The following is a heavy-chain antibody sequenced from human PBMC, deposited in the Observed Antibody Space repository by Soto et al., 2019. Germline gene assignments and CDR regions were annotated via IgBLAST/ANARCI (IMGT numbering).Heavy chain of an antibody. Sequence: QVQLVESGGGVVQPGRSQRLSCAASGFTFSSYAMHWVRRAPGKGLEWVAAVSHDGKSGFYADSVSGRFTVSRDNSNNLVYLQMDRLRPEDTALFYCARLDKFNGGWSWGQGTAVTVSS. J-gene: IGHJ4*02. V-gene: IGHV3-30*14. D-gene: IGHD6-19*01. CDR1: GFTFSSYA. CDR2: VSHDGKSG. CDR3: ARLDKFNGGWS.